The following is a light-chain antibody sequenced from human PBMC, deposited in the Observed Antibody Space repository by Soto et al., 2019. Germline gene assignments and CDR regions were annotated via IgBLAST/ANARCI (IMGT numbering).Light chain of an antibody. CDR2: WAS. J-gene: IGKJ1*01. CDR1: QSVLYSSNNKNY. Sequence: DIVMTQSPDSLAVSLGERATINCKSSQSVLYSSNNKNYLAWYQQKPGQPPKLLIYWASTRESRVPDRFSGSGSGTDFTLTISSLQAEDVAVYYCQQYYSPWTFGQGTKVDLK. V-gene: IGKV4-1*01. CDR3: QQYYSPWT.